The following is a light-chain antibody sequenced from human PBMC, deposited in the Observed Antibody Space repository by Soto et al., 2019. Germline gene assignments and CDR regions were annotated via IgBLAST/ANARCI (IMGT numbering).Light chain of an antibody. CDR2: GAS. J-gene: IGKJ1*01. CDR3: QQYGVSPRT. CDR1: QSFTNTY. Sequence: EVVLTQSPGTLSLSPGERATLSCRASQSFTNTYLAWYQQKPGQAPRLLIYGASTRATGISDRFSGSASGTDFTLTISRLEPEDFAVYYCQQYGVSPRTFGQGTKVEI. V-gene: IGKV3-20*01.